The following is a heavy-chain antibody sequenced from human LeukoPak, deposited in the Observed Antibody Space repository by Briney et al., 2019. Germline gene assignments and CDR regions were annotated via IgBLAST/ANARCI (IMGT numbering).Heavy chain of an antibody. CDR1: GGSISSSNW. V-gene: IGHV4-4*02. CDR3: ARSTQIYCSGGSCYSIGILFDY. Sequence: KPSGTLFLTCAVSGGSISSSNWWGGVRQPPGKGLEWIGEIYHSGSTNYNPSLKSRVTISGDKSKNQFSLKLSSVTAADTAVYYCARSTQIYCSGGSCYSIGILFDYWGQGTLVTVSS. CDR2: IYHSGST. J-gene: IGHJ4*02. D-gene: IGHD2-15*01.